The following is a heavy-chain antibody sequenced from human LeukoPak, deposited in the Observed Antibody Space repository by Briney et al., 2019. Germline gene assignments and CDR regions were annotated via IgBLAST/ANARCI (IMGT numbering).Heavy chain of an antibody. CDR1: GDSLSSYY. D-gene: IGHD3-9*01. CDR3: ARLKIPPRGYDIDY. CDR2: IYYSGST. Sequence: SETLSLTCTVSGDSLSSYYWSWIRQPPGKGLEWIGYIYYSGSTNYNPSLKSRVTISVDTSKSQFSLKLSSVTAADTAVYYCARLKIPPRGYDIDYWGQGTLVTVSS. J-gene: IGHJ4*02. V-gene: IGHV4-59*01.